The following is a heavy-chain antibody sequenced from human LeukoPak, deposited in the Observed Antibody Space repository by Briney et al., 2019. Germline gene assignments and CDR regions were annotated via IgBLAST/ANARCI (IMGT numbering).Heavy chain of an antibody. Sequence: SETLSLTCTVSGGSISSYYWSWIRQPPGKGLEWIGYIYYSGSTNYNPFLKSRVTISVDTSKNQFSLKLSSVTAADTAVYYCARAERSSWPHYYYYYMDVWGKGTTVTVSS. CDR2: IYYSGST. V-gene: IGHV4-59*01. CDR3: ARAERSSWPHYYYYYMDV. D-gene: IGHD6-13*01. J-gene: IGHJ6*03. CDR1: GGSISSYY.